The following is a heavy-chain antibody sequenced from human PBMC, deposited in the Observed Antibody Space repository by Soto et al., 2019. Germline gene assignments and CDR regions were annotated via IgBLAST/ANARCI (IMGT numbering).Heavy chain of an antibody. Sequence: ASVKVSCKASGYTFTSSGISWVRQAPGQGLEWMGWISSDNGNTNYAQHLQGRVSMTTDTSTSTAYMDLRSLRSDDTAVYYCECDRRITPCGFYSMYYYGMDVWGQGTTVTVSS. J-gene: IGHJ6*02. CDR3: ECDRRITPCGFYSMYYYGMDV. V-gene: IGHV1-18*01. CDR2: ISSDNGNT. D-gene: IGHD3-3*01. CDR1: GYTFTSSG.